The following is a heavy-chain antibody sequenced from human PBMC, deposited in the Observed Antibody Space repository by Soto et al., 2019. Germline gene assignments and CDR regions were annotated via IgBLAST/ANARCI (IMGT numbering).Heavy chain of an antibody. Sequence: QLQLQESGPGLVKPSETLSLICTVSGGSVRSSSFLWGWLRQSPGKELEWIGSIYYTGTTYYNPSLKRRVTISVDTSKRQFSLKVSSVTAADTAVYYCVRHPATSETYFDGMDVWGEGTTVTVSS. CDR1: GGSVRSSSFL. J-gene: IGHJ6*04. CDR2: IYYTGTT. V-gene: IGHV4-39*01. CDR3: VRHPATSETYFDGMDV.